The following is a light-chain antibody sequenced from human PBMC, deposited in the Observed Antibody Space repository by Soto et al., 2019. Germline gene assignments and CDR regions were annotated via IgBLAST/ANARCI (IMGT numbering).Light chain of an antibody. V-gene: IGLV2-18*01. J-gene: IGLJ3*02. CDR3: SLYTSSTTWV. CDR1: SSDVGSYNR. CDR2: EVS. Sequence: QSALTQPPSVSGSPGQSVTISCTGTSSDVGSYNRVSWYQQPPGTAPKLMIYEVSNRPSGVPDRFSGSKSGNTASLTTSGLQAEDEADYYCSLYTSSTTWVFGGGTKLTVL.